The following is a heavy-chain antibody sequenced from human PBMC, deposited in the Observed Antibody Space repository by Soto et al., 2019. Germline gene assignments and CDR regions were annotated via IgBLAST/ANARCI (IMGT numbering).Heavy chain of an antibody. J-gene: IGHJ4*02. Sequence: QVQLQESGPGLVKPSETLSLTCTVSGGSISSYYWSWIRQPPGKGLEWIGYVYYSGSTNYNPSLRTRVTLSVDTSKHQFSLKLSSVTAADTAIYYCARRSSGGAFDYWGQGTLVTVSS. D-gene: IGHD3-10*01. V-gene: IGHV4-59*08. CDR1: GGSISSYY. CDR3: ARRSSGGAFDY. CDR2: VYYSGST.